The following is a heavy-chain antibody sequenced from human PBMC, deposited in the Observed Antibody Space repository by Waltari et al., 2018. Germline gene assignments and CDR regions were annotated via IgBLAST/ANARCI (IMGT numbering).Heavy chain of an antibody. J-gene: IGHJ5*02. CDR2: ISNSGGDT. CDR1: QFPCSNYG. CDR3: ARKDFTGTTSWLDA. Sequence: EVQLLESGGDLVQPGGSLRLSGAGSQFPCSNYGMTWVRQAPGKGLEWVSGISNSGGDTYYADSVEGRFFISRDNSKNIVYLQMDSLRAEDTAVYYCARKDFTGTTSWLDAWGQGTLVTVAS. V-gene: IGHV3-23*01. D-gene: IGHD1-7*01.